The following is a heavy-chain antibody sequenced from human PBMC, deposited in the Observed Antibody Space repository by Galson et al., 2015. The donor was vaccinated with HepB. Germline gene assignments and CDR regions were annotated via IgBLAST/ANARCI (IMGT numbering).Heavy chain of an antibody. J-gene: IGHJ4*02. D-gene: IGHD2-21*02. CDR1: GYTFTSYG. Sequence: SVKVSCKASGYTFTSYGISWVRQAPGQGLEWMGWISGYNGKTNYAKKFQDRVIMTTDTSTSTAFMELRSLRSDDTAVYYCARGTWVTASLKNYWGQGTLVTVSS. CDR3: ARGTWVTASLKNY. CDR2: ISGYNGKT. V-gene: IGHV1-18*01.